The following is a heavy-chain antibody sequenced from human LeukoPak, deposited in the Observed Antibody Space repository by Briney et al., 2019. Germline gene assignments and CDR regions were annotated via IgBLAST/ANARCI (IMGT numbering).Heavy chain of an antibody. J-gene: IGHJ3*02. CDR3: ARSGEASWYGQAFDI. Sequence: SETLSLTCTVSGGSISSYYWSWIRQPPGKGLEWIGYIYYSGSTNYNPSLKSRVTISVDTSKNQFSLKLSSVTAADTAAYYCARSGEASWYGQAFDIWGQGTMVTVSS. V-gene: IGHV4-59*08. D-gene: IGHD6-13*01. CDR1: GGSISSYY. CDR2: IYYSGST.